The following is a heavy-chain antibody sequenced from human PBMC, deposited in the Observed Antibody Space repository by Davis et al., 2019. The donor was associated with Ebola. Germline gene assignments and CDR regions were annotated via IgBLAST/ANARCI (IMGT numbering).Heavy chain of an antibody. D-gene: IGHD2-21*02. J-gene: IGHJ3*02. CDR2: ISGSGGST. CDR1: GFTFSSYA. V-gene: IGHV3-23*01. CDR3: ATHPPELAYCGGDCYWGAAFDI. Sequence: GESLKISCAASGFTFSSYAMSWVRQAPGKGLEWVSAISGSGGSTYYADSVKGRFTISRDNSKNTLYLQMNSLRAEDTAVYYCATHPPELAYCGGDCYWGAAFDIWGQGTMVTVSS.